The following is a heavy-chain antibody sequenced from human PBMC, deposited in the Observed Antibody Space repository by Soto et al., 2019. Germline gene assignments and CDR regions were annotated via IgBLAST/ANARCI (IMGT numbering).Heavy chain of an antibody. J-gene: IGHJ6*02. CDR3: ARGRGMPVAAIGWGTKEDPRVSYGMGV. CDR2: INHSRRT. D-gene: IGHD5-12*01. Sequence: QVQLQKWGAGLLKPSETLSLTCGGYGGSFSDYYWNWIRQAPVKGLEWIGDINHSRRTNYNPSLTGRVTISADMSKNQFSRTLTSLTGAATGVDYCARGRGMPVAAIGWGTKEDPRVSYGMGVWGQGTTVIGSS. CDR1: GGSFSDYY. V-gene: IGHV4-34*01.